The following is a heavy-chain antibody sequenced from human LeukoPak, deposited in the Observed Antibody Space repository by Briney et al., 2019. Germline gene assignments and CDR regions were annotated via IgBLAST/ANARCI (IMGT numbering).Heavy chain of an antibody. V-gene: IGHV4-61*02. J-gene: IGHJ4*02. Sequence: SETLSLTCTVSGGSISSGSYYWSWIRQPAGKGLEWIGRIYTSGSTNYNPSLKSRVTISVDTSKNQFSLKLSSVTAADTAVYYCARGSRGWYGFLVPDYWGQGTLVTVSS. CDR2: IYTSGST. D-gene: IGHD6-19*01. CDR1: GGSISSGSYY. CDR3: ARGSRGWYGFLVPDY.